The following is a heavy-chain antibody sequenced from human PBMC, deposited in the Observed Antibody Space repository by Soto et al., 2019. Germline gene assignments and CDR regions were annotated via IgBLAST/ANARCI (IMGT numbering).Heavy chain of an antibody. V-gene: IGHV1-69*02. D-gene: IGHD3-22*01. J-gene: IGHJ6*02. Sequence: QVQLVQSGAEVKKPGSSVKVSCKASGGTFSSYTISWVRQAPGQGLEWMGRIIAILGIAKYAQKFQGRVKINADKSTITAYMELSSLRSEDTAVYYCGTRDLDSSEYYYYGMDVWGQGTTVTVSS. CDR3: GTRDLDSSEYYYYGMDV. CDR2: IIAILGIA. CDR1: GGTFSSYT.